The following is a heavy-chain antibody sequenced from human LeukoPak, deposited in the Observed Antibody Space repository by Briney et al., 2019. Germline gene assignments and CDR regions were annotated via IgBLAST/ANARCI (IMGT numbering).Heavy chain of an antibody. CDR1: GFTFTSYW. J-gene: IGHJ4*02. CDR3: ATDLG. Sequence: GGSLRISCAASGFTFTSYWMHWVRQPPGKGLVWVSRVDHAGSGTAYADSVTGRFTISRDNAKNTVYLQMNSLRAEDTAVYYCATDLGWGQGTLVIVSS. CDR2: VDHAGSGT. D-gene: IGHD4-17*01. V-gene: IGHV3-74*01.